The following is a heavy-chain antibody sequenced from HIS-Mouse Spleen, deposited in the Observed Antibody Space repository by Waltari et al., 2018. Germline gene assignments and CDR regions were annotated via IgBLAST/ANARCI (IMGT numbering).Heavy chain of an antibody. J-gene: IGHJ6*02. CDR2: IYYSGST. Sequence: QLQLQESGPGLVKPSETLSLTCTVSGGSISSSSYYWGWIRQPPGKGLVWIGSIYYSGSTYYNPSLKSRVTISVDTSKNQFSLKLSSVTAADTAVYYCARLLGGYYYYGMDVWGQGTTVTVSS. V-gene: IGHV4-39*01. CDR1: GGSISSSSYY. CDR3: ARLLGGYYYYGMDV.